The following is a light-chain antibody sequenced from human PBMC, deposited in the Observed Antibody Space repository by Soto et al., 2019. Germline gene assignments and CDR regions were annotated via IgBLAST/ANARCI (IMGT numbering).Light chain of an antibody. CDR3: CSYAGSSTFG. Sequence: QSVLNQPASVSGSPGQSITISCTETSSDVGSYNLVSWYQQHPGKAPKLMIYEGSKRPSGVSNRFSGSKSGNTASLTISGLQAEDEADYYCCSYAGSSTFGFGTGTKVTVL. V-gene: IGLV2-23*03. J-gene: IGLJ1*01. CDR1: SSDVGSYNL. CDR2: EGS.